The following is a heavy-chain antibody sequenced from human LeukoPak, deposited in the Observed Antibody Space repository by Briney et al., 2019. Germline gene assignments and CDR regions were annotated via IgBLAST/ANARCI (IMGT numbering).Heavy chain of an antibody. V-gene: IGHV3-7*01. CDR2: IKQDSSET. D-gene: IGHD3-3*01. J-gene: IGHJ4*02. Sequence: GGSLRLSWAASGFSFSNAWMTWVRQSPGKGPEVVANIKQDSSETYYVDSVMCRCTIARLNAKHSVYLQINSLRAEATAVYYCARDRSISGVVNIDFWGQGTLVTVSS. CDR3: ARDRSISGVVNIDF. CDR1: GFSFSNAW.